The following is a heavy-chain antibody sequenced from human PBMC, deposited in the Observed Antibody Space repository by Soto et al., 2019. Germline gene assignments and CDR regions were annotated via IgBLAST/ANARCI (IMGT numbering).Heavy chain of an antibody. Sequence: QVQLVQSGAEVKKPGSSVKVSCKASGGTFSSYAISWVRQAPGQGLEWMGGIIPIVGTADYAQKFQGRVTITADNSMSIAYIEPCSLPSEDSAVYYCATIAGTGMVKIDYRGQGTLVTGSS. J-gene: IGHJ4*02. CDR3: ATIAGTGMVKIDY. CDR2: IIPIVGTA. D-gene: IGHD5-18*01. V-gene: IGHV1-69*06. CDR1: GGTFSSYA.